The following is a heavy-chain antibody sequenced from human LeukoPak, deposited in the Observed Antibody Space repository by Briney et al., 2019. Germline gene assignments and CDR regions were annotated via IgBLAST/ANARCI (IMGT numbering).Heavy chain of an antibody. J-gene: IGHJ4*02. CDR3: ARVPAQEMYYFDY. V-gene: IGHV4-30-4*01. CDR2: IYYSGST. D-gene: IGHD2-2*01. Sequence: PSETLSLTCTVSGGSISSGDYYWSWIRQPPGKGLEWIGYIYYSGSTYYNLSLKSRVTISVDTSKNQFSLKLSSVTAADTAVYYCARVPAQEMYYFDYWGQGTLVTVSS. CDR1: GGSISSGDYY.